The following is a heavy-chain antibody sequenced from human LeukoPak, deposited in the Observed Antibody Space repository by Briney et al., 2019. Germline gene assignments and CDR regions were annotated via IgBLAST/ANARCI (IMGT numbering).Heavy chain of an antibody. D-gene: IGHD6-13*01. V-gene: IGHV4-39*07. CDR3: ARSETGYSSSWFPYNWFDP. CDR1: GGSISSSSYY. Sequence: SETLSLTCTVSGGSISSSSYYWGWIRQPPGKGLEWIGSIYYSGSAYYNPSLKSRVTMSVDTSKNQFSLKLSSVTAADTAVYYCARSETGYSSSWFPYNWFDPWGQGTLVTVSS. CDR2: IYYSGSA. J-gene: IGHJ5*02.